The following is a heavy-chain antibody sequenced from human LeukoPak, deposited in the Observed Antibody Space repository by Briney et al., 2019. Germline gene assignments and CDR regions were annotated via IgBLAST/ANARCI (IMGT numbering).Heavy chain of an antibody. CDR2: ISGSDGST. Sequence: PGGSLRLSCAVSGFTFNTYGMTWVRQAPGKGLEWVSGISGSDGSTYHADSVKGRFTISRDNSKNTLYLQMNSLRAEDTAVYYCAKDLPYDSSGYHDYWGQGTLVTVSS. CDR3: AKDLPYDSSGYHDY. J-gene: IGHJ4*02. CDR1: GFTFNTYG. D-gene: IGHD3-22*01. V-gene: IGHV3-23*01.